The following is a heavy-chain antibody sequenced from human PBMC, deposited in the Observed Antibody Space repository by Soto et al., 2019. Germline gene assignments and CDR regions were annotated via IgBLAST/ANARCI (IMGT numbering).Heavy chain of an antibody. CDR3: ARIASAGRGWDV. CDR1: GFTFSSYW. D-gene: IGHD6-13*01. Sequence: EVQLVESGGGLVQPGGSLRLSCAASGFTFSSYWMSGVRQAPVKGLEWVGNIKQEGSEKNYVDFMEGRFTISRDNAENSLYLQMNSLRAEDTAVYYCARIASAGRGWDVWGQGTTVVVSS. CDR2: IKQEGSEK. V-gene: IGHV3-7*01. J-gene: IGHJ6*02.